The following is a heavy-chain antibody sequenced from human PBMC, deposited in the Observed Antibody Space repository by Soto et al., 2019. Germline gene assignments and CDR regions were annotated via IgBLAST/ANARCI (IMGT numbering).Heavy chain of an antibody. CDR3: ARTAPSTAMVAY. Sequence: GGSQSLFCAASGFTFSNYGMHWVRPAPGKGLEWVAVIWYDGSNKYYADSVKGRFSISRDNSKNMLYLQMNNLRAEDTAIYYCARTAPSTAMVAYWGQGSLVTVSS. CDR1: GFTFSNYG. D-gene: IGHD5-18*01. CDR2: IWYDGSNK. V-gene: IGHV3-33*01. J-gene: IGHJ4*02.